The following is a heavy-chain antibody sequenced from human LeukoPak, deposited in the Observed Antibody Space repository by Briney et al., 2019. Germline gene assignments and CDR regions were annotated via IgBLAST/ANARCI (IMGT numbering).Heavy chain of an antibody. Sequence: PSETLSLTCTVSGGSISSSSYYWGWIRQPPGKGLEWIGSIYYSGSTYYNPSLKSRVTISVDTSKNQFSLKLSSVTAADTAVYYCARDIYDYGDNRSDRAFDIWGQGTMVTVSS. CDR1: GGSISSSSYY. V-gene: IGHV4-39*02. CDR3: ARDIYDYGDNRSDRAFDI. J-gene: IGHJ3*02. CDR2: IYYSGST. D-gene: IGHD4-17*01.